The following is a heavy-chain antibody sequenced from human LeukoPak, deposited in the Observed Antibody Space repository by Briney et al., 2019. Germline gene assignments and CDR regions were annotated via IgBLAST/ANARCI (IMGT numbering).Heavy chain of an antibody. CDR2: INPNNGDT. CDR3: ARFLIGTKFYFDY. D-gene: IGHD1-7*01. Sequence: ASVKVSCKASGYTFSGYYIHWVRQAPRHGLEWMGWINPNNGDTVYAQRFQGRVTMTRDSSISTAYMELSRLSFDDTAVYYCARFLIGTKFYFDYWGQGTLVTVSS. J-gene: IGHJ4*02. CDR1: GYTFSGYY. V-gene: IGHV1-2*02.